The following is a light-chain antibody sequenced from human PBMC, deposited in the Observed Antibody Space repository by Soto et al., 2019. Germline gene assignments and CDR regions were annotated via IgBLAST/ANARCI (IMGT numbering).Light chain of an antibody. CDR3: HHFNTWPTKA. J-gene: IGKJ1*01. V-gene: IGKV3-15*01. CDR2: GAS. Sequence: EIVMTQSPATPSLSPGEGVTLSCRASQTVPSRIAWYQQKPGQAPSLLIYGASTRATGVPDRFSGTGSGTEFTLTISSLKSADYAVYYCHHFNTWPTKAFGQRTKVDIK. CDR1: QTVPSR.